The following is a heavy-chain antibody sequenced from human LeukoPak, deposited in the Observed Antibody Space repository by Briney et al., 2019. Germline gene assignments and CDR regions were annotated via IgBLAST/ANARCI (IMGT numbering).Heavy chain of an antibody. CDR2: ISVYNGNT. D-gene: IGHD2-2*01. V-gene: IGHV1-18*01. CDR1: GYTFTNYG. Sequence: ASVKVSCKASGYTFTNYGVSWVRQAPGQGLEWMGWISVYNGNTNYAQRLQGRVTMTTDTSTSTAYMELRSLRSDDTAVYYCARPRRCSSTTCTDAFDIWGQGTMVTVSS. CDR3: ARPRRCSSTTCTDAFDI. J-gene: IGHJ3*02.